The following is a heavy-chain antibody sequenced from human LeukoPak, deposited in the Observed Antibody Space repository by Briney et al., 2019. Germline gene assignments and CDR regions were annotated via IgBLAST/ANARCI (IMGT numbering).Heavy chain of an antibody. CDR3: ARGRRSTTMIVVVITRFDP. V-gene: IGHV4-34*01. D-gene: IGHD3-22*01. CDR2: INHSGST. CDR1: GGSLSGYY. J-gene: IGHJ5*02. Sequence: SETLSLTCAVYGGSLSGYYWSWIRQPPGKGLEWIGEINHSGSTNYNPSLKSRVTISVDTSKNQFSLKLSSVTAADTAVYYCARGRRSTTMIVVVITRFDPWGQGTLVTVSS.